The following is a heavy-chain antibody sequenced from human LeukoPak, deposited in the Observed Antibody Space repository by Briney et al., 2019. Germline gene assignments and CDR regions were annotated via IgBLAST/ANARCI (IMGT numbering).Heavy chain of an antibody. Sequence: GGSLRLSCAASGFTFSSHAMSWVRQAPGKGLEWVSAISGSGGSTYYADSVKGRFTISRDNSKNTLYLQMNSLRAEDTAVYYCARMDYSNSFDYWGQGTLVTVSS. CDR1: GFTFSSHA. D-gene: IGHD4-11*01. J-gene: IGHJ4*02. CDR3: ARMDYSNSFDY. V-gene: IGHV3-23*01. CDR2: ISGSGGST.